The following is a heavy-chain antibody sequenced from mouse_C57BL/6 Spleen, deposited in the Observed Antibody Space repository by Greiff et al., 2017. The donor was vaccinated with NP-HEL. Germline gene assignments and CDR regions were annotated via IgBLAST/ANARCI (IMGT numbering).Heavy chain of an antibody. J-gene: IGHJ2*01. CDR2: ISDGGSYT. CDR3: ARDDYGNYFDY. CDR1: GFTFSSYA. V-gene: IGHV5-4*01. D-gene: IGHD2-1*01. Sequence: EVNVVESGGGLVKPGGSLKLSCAASGFTFSSYAMSWVRQTPEKRLEWVATISDGGSYTYYPDNVKGRFTISRDNAKNNLYLQMSHLKSEDTAMYYCARDDYGNYFDYWGQGTTLTVSS.